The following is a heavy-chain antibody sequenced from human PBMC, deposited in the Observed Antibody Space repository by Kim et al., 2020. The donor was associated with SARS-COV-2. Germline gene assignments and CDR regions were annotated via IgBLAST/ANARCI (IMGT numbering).Heavy chain of an antibody. V-gene: IGHV3-23*01. CDR2: T. CDR3: AKDEVSGPIDY. J-gene: IGHJ4*02. Sequence: TYYADSVKGRFTISRDNSKNTLYLQMNSLRAEETAVYYCAKDEVSGPIDYWGQGTLVTVSS. D-gene: IGHD6-19*01.